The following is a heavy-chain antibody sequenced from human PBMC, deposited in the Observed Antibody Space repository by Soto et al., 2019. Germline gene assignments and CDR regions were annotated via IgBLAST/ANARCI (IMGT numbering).Heavy chain of an antibody. D-gene: IGHD5-18*01. CDR2: IKQDGSEK. CDR1: GFTFSNYW. Sequence: GGSLRLSCTASGFTFSNYWMSWVRQAPGKGLEWVANIKQDGSEKYYVDSVKGRFTISRDNAKSSLYLQMNSLRAEDTAVYYCAREDRIQQWLLGYFDYWGQGT. CDR3: AREDRIQQWLLGYFDY. J-gene: IGHJ4*02. V-gene: IGHV3-7*04.